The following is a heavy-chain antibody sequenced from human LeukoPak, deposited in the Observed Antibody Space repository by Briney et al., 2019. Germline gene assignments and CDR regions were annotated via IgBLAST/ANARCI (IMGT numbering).Heavy chain of an antibody. CDR2: ISYDGSNK. Sequence: PGGSLRLSCAAPGFTFSSYAMHWVRQAPGKGLEWVAVISYDGSNKYYADSVKGRFTISRDDSKNTLYLQMNSLRAEDTAVYYCARDGGPGSGWSDFDYWGQGTLVTVSS. D-gene: IGHD6-19*01. J-gene: IGHJ4*02. V-gene: IGHV3-30-3*01. CDR3: ARDGGPGSGWSDFDY. CDR1: GFTFSSYA.